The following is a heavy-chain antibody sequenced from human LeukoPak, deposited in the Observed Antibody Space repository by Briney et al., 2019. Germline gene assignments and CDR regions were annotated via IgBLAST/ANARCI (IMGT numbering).Heavy chain of an antibody. J-gene: IGHJ5*02. CDR2: IYYSGST. CDR3: ARQGIVWFGELASNWFDP. V-gene: IGHV4-39*01. Sequence: SETLSLTCTVSGGSISSSSYYWGWIRQPPGKGLEWIGSIYYSGSTYYNPSLKSRVTISVDTSKNQFSLKLSSVTAADTAVYYCARQGIVWFGELASNWFDPWGQGTLVTVSS. CDR1: GGSISSSSYY. D-gene: IGHD3-10*01.